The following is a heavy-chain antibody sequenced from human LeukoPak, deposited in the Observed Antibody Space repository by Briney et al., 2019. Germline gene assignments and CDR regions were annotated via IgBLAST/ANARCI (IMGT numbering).Heavy chain of an antibody. J-gene: IGHJ4*02. CDR1: GGSISSGGYY. Sequence: TLSLTCPVSGGSISSGGYYWSWIRQPPGKGLEWIGYIYHSGSTYYNPSLKSRVTISVDRSKNQFSLKLSSVTAADTAVYYCARERKYSSSSPSNWGQGTLATVSS. CDR3: ARERKYSSSSPSN. V-gene: IGHV4-30-2*01. CDR2: IYHSGST. D-gene: IGHD6-6*01.